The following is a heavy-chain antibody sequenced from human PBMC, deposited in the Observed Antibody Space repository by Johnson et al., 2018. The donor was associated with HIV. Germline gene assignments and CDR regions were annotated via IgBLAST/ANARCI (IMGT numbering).Heavy chain of an antibody. CDR1: GFTFSSYA. J-gene: IGHJ3*02. V-gene: IGHV3-13*01. D-gene: IGHD3-10*01. CDR2: IGSAGDT. Sequence: VQLVESGGGLVQPGGSLRLSCAASGFTFSSYAMSWVRQAPGKGLEWVSAIGSAGDTYYPGSVKGRFTISRENAKNSLYLQMNSLTAGDTAVYYCARGYYYGSGSYYNSGAFDIWGQGTMVTVSS. CDR3: ARGYYYGSGSYYNSGAFDI.